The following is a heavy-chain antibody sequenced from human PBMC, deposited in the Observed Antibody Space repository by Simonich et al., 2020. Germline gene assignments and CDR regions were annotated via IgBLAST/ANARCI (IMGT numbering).Heavy chain of an antibody. CDR3: ARGISSGWYWYFDL. D-gene: IGHD6-19*01. CDR2: IYYSGST. J-gene: IGHJ2*01. Sequence: QVQLQESGPGLVKPSETLSLTCTVSGGSISSYYWSWIRQPPGKGLEWSGYIYYSGSTNSNPSLKSRVTISVDASKNQFSLKLSSVTAADTAVYYCARGISSGWYWYFDLWGRGTLVTVSS. V-gene: IGHV4-59*01. CDR1: GGSISSYY.